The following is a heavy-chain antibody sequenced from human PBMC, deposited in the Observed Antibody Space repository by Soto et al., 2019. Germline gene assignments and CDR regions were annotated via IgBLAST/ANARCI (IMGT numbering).Heavy chain of an antibody. J-gene: IGHJ5*02. CDR1: GFTFNNYA. V-gene: IGHV3-23*01. CDR2: TSATGGST. D-gene: IGHD3-16*01. CDR3: AKGGSSARTYNWFDL. Sequence: EVQLLESGGALAQPGGSLRLSCAASGFTFNNYAMSWVRQAPGKGLEWVSATSATGGSTYYGDSVKGRFTISRDNSKSTLYLQMNSLRADDTAVYYCAKGGSSARTYNWFDLWGQGTLVTVSS.